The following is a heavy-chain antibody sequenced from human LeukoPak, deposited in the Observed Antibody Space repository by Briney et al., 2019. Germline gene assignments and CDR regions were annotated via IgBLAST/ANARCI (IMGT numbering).Heavy chain of an antibody. CDR3: ARVHYNTAMVDIDY. V-gene: IGHV3-48*03. CDR2: ISSSASTI. Sequence: GGSLRLSCAASGFTFSSYEMHWVRQAPGKGLEWISYISSSASTIYYADSVKGRFTISRDNGKNSPYLQMNSLRAEDTAVYYCARVHYNTAMVDIDYWGQGTLVTVSS. CDR1: GFTFSSYE. J-gene: IGHJ4*02. D-gene: IGHD5-18*01.